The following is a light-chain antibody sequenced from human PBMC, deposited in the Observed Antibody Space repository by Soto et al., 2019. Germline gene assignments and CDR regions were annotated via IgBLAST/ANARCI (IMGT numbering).Light chain of an antibody. J-gene: IGKJ1*01. V-gene: IGKV3-20*01. CDR2: GAS. CDR1: QAVGSSL. Sequence: EIVLTQSPGTLSLSPGERATLSCRASQAVGSSLLAWYQHKPGQAPRLVIYGASSRATGIPDRFSGSGSGTDFTLTISRLEPEDFAVYYRQQGGGSLWTFGQGTKVEIK. CDR3: QQGGGSLWT.